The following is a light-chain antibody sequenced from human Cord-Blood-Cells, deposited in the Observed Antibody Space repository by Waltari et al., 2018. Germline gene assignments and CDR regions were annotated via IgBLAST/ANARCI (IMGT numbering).Light chain of an antibody. CDR3: QQRSNWEVT. V-gene: IGKV3-11*01. Sequence: EIVLTQSPATLSLSPGARATLSCRASQSVSSYLAWYQQKPGQAPRLLIYDASNRATGIPARFSGSGSGTDFTLTISSLEPEDFAVYYCQQRSNWEVTFGPGTKVDIK. CDR2: DAS. J-gene: IGKJ3*01. CDR1: QSVSSY.